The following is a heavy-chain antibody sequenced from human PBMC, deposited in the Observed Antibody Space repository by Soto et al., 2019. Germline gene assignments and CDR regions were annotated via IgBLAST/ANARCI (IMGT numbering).Heavy chain of an antibody. D-gene: IGHD3-3*01. J-gene: IGHJ3*02. Sequence: SVKVSCKASGGTFSSYAISWVRQAPGQGLEWMGGIIPIFGTANYAQKFQGRVTITADESTSTAYMELSSLRSEDTAVYYCASDTRITIFGVVMNRAFDIWGQGTMVTVSS. CDR1: GGTFSSYA. CDR3: ASDTRITIFGVVMNRAFDI. CDR2: IIPIFGTA. V-gene: IGHV1-69*13.